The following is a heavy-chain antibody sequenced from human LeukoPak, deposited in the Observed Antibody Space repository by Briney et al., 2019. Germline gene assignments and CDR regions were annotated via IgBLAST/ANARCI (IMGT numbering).Heavy chain of an antibody. D-gene: IGHD1-14*01. CDR1: GFSFSSYG. Sequence: GSLRLSCAASGFSFSSYGMSWVRQPPGKGLEWIANIFYNGNTYYNPSLKSRVTISIDTSNNQFSLKLISVTAADMAVYYCARLNKPGWFDPWGQGTLVTVSS. J-gene: IGHJ5*02. CDR3: ARLNKPGWFDP. CDR2: IFYNGNT. V-gene: IGHV4-39*07.